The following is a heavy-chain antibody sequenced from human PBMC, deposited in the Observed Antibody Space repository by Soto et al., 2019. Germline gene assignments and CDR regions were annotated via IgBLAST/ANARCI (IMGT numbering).Heavy chain of an antibody. D-gene: IGHD2-15*01. CDR3: DSTLGHWSGGSYYCDY. CDR1: GGSISSGGYS. Sequence: QLQLQESGSGLVKPSQTLSLTCAVSGGSISSGGYSWSWIRQPPGKGLEWIGNIYQSGRTYYNPYLKSRVSISVHRSKNQFTLKLTPVTGTDTAVYYCDSTLGHWSGGSYYCDYWGQGTLVTVSS. CDR2: IYQSGRT. J-gene: IGHJ4*02. V-gene: IGHV4-30-2*01.